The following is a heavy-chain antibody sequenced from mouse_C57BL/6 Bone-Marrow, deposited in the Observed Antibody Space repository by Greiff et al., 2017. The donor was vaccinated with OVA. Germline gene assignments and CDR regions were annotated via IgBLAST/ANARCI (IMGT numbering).Heavy chain of an antibody. Sequence: QVHVKQSGPGLVQPSQSLSITCTVSGFSLTSYGVHWVRQSPGKGLEWLGVIWSGGSTDYNAAFISRLSISKDNSKSQVFFKMNSLQADDTAIYYCARGWFAYWGQGTLVTVSA. J-gene: IGHJ3*01. CDR2: IWSGGST. CDR3: ARGWFAY. V-gene: IGHV2-2*01. CDR1: GFSLTSYG.